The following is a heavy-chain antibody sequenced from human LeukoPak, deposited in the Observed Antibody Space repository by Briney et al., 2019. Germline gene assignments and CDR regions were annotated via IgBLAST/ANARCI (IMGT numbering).Heavy chain of an antibody. Sequence: ASVKVSCKVSGYTLTELSMHWVRQAPGKGLEWMGGFDPEDGETIYAQKFQGRVTVTEDTSTDTAYMELSSLRSEDTAVYYCATATYDSSGYYFDFWGQGILVTVSS. CDR2: FDPEDGET. V-gene: IGHV1-24*01. CDR3: ATATYDSSGYYFDF. J-gene: IGHJ4*02. D-gene: IGHD3-22*01. CDR1: GYTLTELS.